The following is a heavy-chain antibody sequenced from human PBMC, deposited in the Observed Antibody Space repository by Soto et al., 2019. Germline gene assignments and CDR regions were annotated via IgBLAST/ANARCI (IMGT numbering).Heavy chain of an antibody. V-gene: IGHV3-23*01. J-gene: IGHJ6*02. CDR2: ISGSGGST. D-gene: IGHD2-2*01. Sequence: EVQLLESGGGLVQPGGSLRLSCAASGFTFSSYAMSWVRQAPGKGLEWVSAISGSGGSTYYADSVKGRFTISRDNSKNTLYLQMSSLRAEDTAVYYCAKGTKVVPADMYYYGMDVWGQGTTVTVSS. CDR3: AKGTKVVPADMYYYGMDV. CDR1: GFTFSSYA.